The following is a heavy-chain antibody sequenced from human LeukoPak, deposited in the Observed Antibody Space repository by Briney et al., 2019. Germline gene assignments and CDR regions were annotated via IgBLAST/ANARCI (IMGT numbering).Heavy chain of an antibody. CDR2: ISSSGTSV. CDR1: GFTFSDYN. J-gene: IGHJ4*02. D-gene: IGHD3-3*01. CDR3: VRERLYDFWSGFYPIDY. V-gene: IGHV3-11*04. Sequence: PGGSLRLSRAASGFTFSDYNTNWIRQAPGKGLEWVSYISSSGTSVQYADSVKGRFTISRDNAKNSLYLQMNSLRAEDTAVYYCVRERLYDFWSGFYPIDYWGQGTLVTVSS.